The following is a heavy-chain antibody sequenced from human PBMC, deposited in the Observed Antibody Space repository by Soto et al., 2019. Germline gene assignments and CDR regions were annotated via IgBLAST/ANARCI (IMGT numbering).Heavy chain of an antibody. CDR2: ISGSGGST. J-gene: IGHJ3*02. CDR3: AKDRACSGGSCYHLDAFDI. V-gene: IGHV3-23*01. CDR1: GFTFSSYA. D-gene: IGHD2-15*01. Sequence: GGSLRLSCAASGFTFSSYAMSWVRQAPGKGLEWVSAISGSGGSTDYADSVKGRFTISRDNSKNMLYLQMNSLRAEDTAVYYCAKDRACSGGSCYHLDAFDIWGQGTMVTVSS.